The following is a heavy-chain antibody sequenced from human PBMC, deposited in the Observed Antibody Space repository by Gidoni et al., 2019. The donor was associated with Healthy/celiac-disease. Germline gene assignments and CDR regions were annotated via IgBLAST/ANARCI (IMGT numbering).Heavy chain of an antibody. Sequence: QMQLVQSGHQVKKPGTSAKFSCTPSGFSFTSSAMQWGRQARGQRLEWIGWIVVVSGNTNYAQKYQERVTITKYMSTSTDYGELSSRRSEDTAMYYWAAGKYYYGSRSYPFGGMDVWGQGTTVTASS. J-gene: IGHJ6*02. CDR1: GFSFTSSA. D-gene: IGHD3-10*01. V-gene: IGHV1-58*02. CDR3: AAGKYYYGSRSYPFGGMDV. CDR2: IVVVSGNT.